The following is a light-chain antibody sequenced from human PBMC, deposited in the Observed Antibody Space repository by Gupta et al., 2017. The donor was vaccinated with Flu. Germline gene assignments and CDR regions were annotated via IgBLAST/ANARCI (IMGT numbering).Light chain of an antibody. J-gene: IGKJ3*01. CDR3: QQSFRTPCT. Sequence: LAPVGSAAPICWASRKGKSTYLGWYQQKPGQAPRLLIFGTSRLETGVPYRFSGSGSETDFTLTISRLEPEDFAVYYCQQSFRTPCTFGHGTKVDIK. V-gene: IGKV3-20*01. CDR1: RKGKSTY. CDR2: GTS.